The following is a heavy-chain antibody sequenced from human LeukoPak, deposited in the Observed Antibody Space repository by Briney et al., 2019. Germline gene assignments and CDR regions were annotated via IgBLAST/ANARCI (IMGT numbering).Heavy chain of an antibody. J-gene: IGHJ1*01. CDR1: GFTFSTYG. CDR2: KGYDGNNK. Sequence: GGSLRLSCAASGFTFSTYGMHWVRQAPGKGLEWVAFKGYDGNNKYHADSVKGRFTISRDNSKNTLYLQMNSLRTEDTAVYYCAKDMAEWGYFQYWGQGTLVTVSS. V-gene: IGHV3-30*02. D-gene: IGHD2-8*01. CDR3: AKDMAEWGYFQY.